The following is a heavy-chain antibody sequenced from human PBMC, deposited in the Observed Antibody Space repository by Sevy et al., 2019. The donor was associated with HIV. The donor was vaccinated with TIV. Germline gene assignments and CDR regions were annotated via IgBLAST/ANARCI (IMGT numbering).Heavy chain of an antibody. CDR1: GFTFSNAW. J-gene: IGHJ4*02. V-gene: IGHV3-15*01. CDR3: TTDSERRGLSALLDY. CDR2: IKSKTDGGTT. Sequence: GGSLRLSCAASGFTFSNAWMSWVRQAPGKGLEWVGRIKSKTDGGTTDYAAPVKGRFTISSDDSKNALYLQMNSLKTGDAAIYYCTTDSERRGLSALLDYWGQGTLVTVSS. D-gene: IGHD3-10*01.